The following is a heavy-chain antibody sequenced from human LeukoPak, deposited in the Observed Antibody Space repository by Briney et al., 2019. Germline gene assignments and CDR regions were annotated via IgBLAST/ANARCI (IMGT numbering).Heavy chain of an antibody. CDR1: GFTFSSYP. Sequence: PGGSLRLSCAASGFTFSSYPMTWVRQAPGKGLEWVASVSSSSSYIYYTNSVKGRFTVSRDNAGKSLYLQRNGLRAEDTALYFCAREYGYNKRIDYWGQGTLVTVSS. CDR2: VSSSSSYI. CDR3: AREYGYNKRIDY. V-gene: IGHV3-21*01. D-gene: IGHD5-24*01. J-gene: IGHJ4*02.